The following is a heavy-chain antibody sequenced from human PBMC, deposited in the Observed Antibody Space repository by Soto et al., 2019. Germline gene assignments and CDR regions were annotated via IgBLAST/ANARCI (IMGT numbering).Heavy chain of an antibody. Sequence: QGQLLQSGDEVKKPGASVRVSCRASGYDFTSYGISWVRQAPGQGLEWVSWISADNGKRDTAQKFQGRVPMTLDTSTETAHMELGDLTSADTSVYYCARGRIVYSIHDAFELWCQGTMVAVSS. D-gene: IGHD2-21*01. CDR3: ARGRIVYSIHDAFEL. CDR1: GYDFTSYG. V-gene: IGHV1-18*01. J-gene: IGHJ3*01. CDR2: ISADNGKR.